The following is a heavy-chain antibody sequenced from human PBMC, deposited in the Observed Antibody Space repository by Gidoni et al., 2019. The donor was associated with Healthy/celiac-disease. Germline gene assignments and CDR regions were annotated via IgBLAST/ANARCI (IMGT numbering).Heavy chain of an antibody. J-gene: IGHJ4*02. CDR1: GFTFSSYG. CDR2: ISYDGSNK. D-gene: IGHD1-26*01. V-gene: IGHV3-30*18. CDR3: AKDIVGATYFDY. Sequence: QVQLVESGGGVGQPGRSLRLSCAASGFTFSSYGMHWVRQAPGKGLEWVAVISYDGSNKYYADSVKGRFTISRDNSKNTLYLQMNSLRAEDTAVYYCAKDIVGATYFDYWGQGTLVTVSS.